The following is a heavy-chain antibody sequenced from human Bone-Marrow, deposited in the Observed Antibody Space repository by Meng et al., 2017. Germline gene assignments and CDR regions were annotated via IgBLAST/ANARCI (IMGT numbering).Heavy chain of an antibody. CDR3: VRDENISLGKLFGDY. V-gene: IGHV1-2*06. Sequence: ASVKDSCKPSGYSFTAYYIHWVRQAPGQGLEWLGHINPNNGDTLYAQKFQGRVSMTGDTSISTAYVELSSLRSDDKAVYYCVRDENISLGKLFGDYWVQRTMVTVSS. J-gene: IGHJ4*02. D-gene: IGHD2-21*01. CDR1: GYSFTAYY. CDR2: INPNNGDT.